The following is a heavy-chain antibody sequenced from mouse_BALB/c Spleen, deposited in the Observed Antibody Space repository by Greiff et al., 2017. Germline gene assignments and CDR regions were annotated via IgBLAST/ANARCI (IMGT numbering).Heavy chain of an antibody. D-gene: IGHD1-1*01. Sequence: VHVKQSGAELVKPGASVKLSCTASGFNIKDTYMHWVKQRPEQGLEWIGRIDPANGNTKYDPKFQGKATITADTSSNTAYLQLSSLTSEDTAVYYCARITSYYFDYWGQGTTLTVSS. CDR3: ARITSYYFDY. V-gene: IGHV14-3*02. J-gene: IGHJ2*01. CDR2: IDPANGNT. CDR1: GFNIKDTY.